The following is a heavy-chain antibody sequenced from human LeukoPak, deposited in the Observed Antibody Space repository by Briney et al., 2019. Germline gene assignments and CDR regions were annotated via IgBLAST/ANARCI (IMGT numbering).Heavy chain of an antibody. CDR2: TWYDGSNK. CDR1: GFIFSSYG. D-gene: IGHD4-17*01. CDR3: ARDHGDYSGKDY. V-gene: IGHV3-33*01. Sequence: GRSLRLSCAASGFIFSSYGMHWVRHAPGKGLERVAVTWYDGSNKYYADAVKGRFTISRDNSKNTLYLQMNSLRAEDTAVYFCARDHGDYSGKDYWGQGTLVTVSS. J-gene: IGHJ4*02.